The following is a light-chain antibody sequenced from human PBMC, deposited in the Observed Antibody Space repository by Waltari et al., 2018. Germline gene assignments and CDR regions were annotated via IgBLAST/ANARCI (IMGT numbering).Light chain of an antibody. Sequence: EVVMTQSPATLSVSPGERANLSCRASQTISSNLAWYQHKPGQAPRLLIHGASTRATGIPARFSGSGSGTEFTLTISSLQSEDFAVYYCQQYNNWPPMYTFGQGTKLEIK. CDR1: QTISSN. CDR2: GAS. V-gene: IGKV3-15*01. CDR3: QQYNNWPPMYT. J-gene: IGKJ2*01.